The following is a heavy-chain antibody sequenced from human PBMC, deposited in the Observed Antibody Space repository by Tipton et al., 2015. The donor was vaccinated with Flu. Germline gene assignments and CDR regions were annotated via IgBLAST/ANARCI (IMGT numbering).Heavy chain of an antibody. CDR2: INQDGSVK. CDR1: GFTFSTYW. D-gene: IGHD4-17*01. V-gene: IGHV3-7*03. J-gene: IGHJ4*02. CDR3: AKRGLSTRYGDYRFAH. Sequence: GSLRLSCAASGFTFSTYWMTWVRQAPGKGLEWVANINQDGSVKYYVDSVKGRFTISRDNAKNSLYLQMNSLGAEDTAVYYCAKRGLSTRYGDYRFAHWGQGTLVTVSS.